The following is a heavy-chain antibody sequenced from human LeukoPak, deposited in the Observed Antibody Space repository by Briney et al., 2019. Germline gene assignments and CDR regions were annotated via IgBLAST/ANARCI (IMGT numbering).Heavy chain of an antibody. CDR1: GYTFTGYY. CDR3: ARDRFGTDDYLRRNPFDY. V-gene: IGHV1-2*02. D-gene: IGHD2/OR15-2a*01. J-gene: IGHJ4*02. CDR2: INPNSGGT. Sequence: GASVKVSCKASGYTFTGYYMHWVRQAPGQGLEWMGWINPNSGGTNYAQKLQGRVTMTTDTSTSTAYMELRSLRSDDTAVYYCARDRFGTDDYLRRNPFDYWGQGTLVTVSS.